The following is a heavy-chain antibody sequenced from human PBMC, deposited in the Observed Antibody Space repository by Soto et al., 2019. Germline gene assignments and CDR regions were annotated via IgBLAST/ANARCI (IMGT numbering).Heavy chain of an antibody. CDR2: ISYDGSNK. V-gene: IGHV3-30-3*01. CDR1: GFTFSSYA. J-gene: IGHJ6*02. CDR3: ARDSSGDMGPWYYGMDV. Sequence: PGGSLRLSCAASGFTFSSYAMHWVRQAPGKGLEWVAVISYDGSNKYYADSVEGRFTISRDNSKNTLYLQMNSLRAEDTAVYYCARDSSGDMGPWYYGMDVWGQGTTVTVSS. D-gene: IGHD3-22*01.